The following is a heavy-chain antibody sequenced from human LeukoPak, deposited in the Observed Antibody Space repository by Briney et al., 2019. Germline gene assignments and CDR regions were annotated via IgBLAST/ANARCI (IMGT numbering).Heavy chain of an antibody. CDR2: ISGSGGST. D-gene: IGHD3-9*01. CDR1: GFTFSSYA. CDR3: AKDSNVLRYFDWLGDFDY. J-gene: IGHJ4*02. V-gene: IGHV3-23*01. Sequence: GASLRLPCAASGFTFSSYAMSWVRQAPGKGLEWVSAISGSGGSTYYADSVKGRFTISRDNSKNTLYLQMNSLRAEDTAVYYCAKDSNVLRYFDWLGDFDYWGQGTLVTVSS.